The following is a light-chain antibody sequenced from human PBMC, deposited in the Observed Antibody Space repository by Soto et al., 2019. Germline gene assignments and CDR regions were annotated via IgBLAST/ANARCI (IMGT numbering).Light chain of an antibody. CDR3: QQYNNWPPLT. CDR2: RAS. CDR1: QSVNSN. J-gene: IGKJ4*01. Sequence: EIVMTQSPATLSVSPGERATLSCRASQSVNSNLAWYQQKPGQAPRLLICRASSRATGIPARFSGSGSGTEFTLTISSLQSEDFAVYYCQQYNNWPPLTFGGGTKVEIK. V-gene: IGKV3-15*01.